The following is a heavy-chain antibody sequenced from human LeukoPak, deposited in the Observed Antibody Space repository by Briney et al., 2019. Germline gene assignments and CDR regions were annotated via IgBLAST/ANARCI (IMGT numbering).Heavy chain of an antibody. CDR3: ARLFSGSYYSGY. Sequence: GGSLRLSCAASGFTFSSYSMNWVRQAPGKGLEWVSSISGSSSYIYYADSVKGRFTISRDNAKNSLYLQMNSLRAEDTAVYYCARLFSGSYYSGYWGQGTLVTVSS. J-gene: IGHJ4*02. CDR1: GFTFSSYS. CDR2: ISGSSSYI. D-gene: IGHD1-26*01. V-gene: IGHV3-21*01.